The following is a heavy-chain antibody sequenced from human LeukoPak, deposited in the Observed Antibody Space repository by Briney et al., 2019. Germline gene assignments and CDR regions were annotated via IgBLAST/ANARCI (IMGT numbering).Heavy chain of an antibody. Sequence: SETLSLTCAVYGESFSGYYWSWIRQPPGKGLEWIGEINHSGSTDYNPSLKSRVTISVDTSKNQFSLKLSSVTAADTAVYYCARTRTDSSGLDAFDIWGQGTMVPVSS. CDR3: ARTRTDSSGLDAFDI. J-gene: IGHJ3*02. CDR2: INHSGST. CDR1: GESFSGYY. D-gene: IGHD3-22*01. V-gene: IGHV4-34*01.